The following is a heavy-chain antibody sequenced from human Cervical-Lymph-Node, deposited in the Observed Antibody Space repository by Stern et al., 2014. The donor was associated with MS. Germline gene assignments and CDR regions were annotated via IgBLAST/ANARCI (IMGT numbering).Heavy chain of an antibody. D-gene: IGHD3-10*01. CDR3: ARDLGNYDSGSSYFAY. CDR2: LWYDGSKK. CDR1: GFSFSSSG. Sequence: VKLVESGGGVVQPGRSLRLSCAASGFSFSSSGFYWVRQAPGKGLEWVELLWYDGSKKYYVDSVKGRFTISRDDSKSTLYLQMNSLRAEDTAAYYCARDLGNYDSGSSYFAYWGQGTLVTVSS. J-gene: IGHJ4*02. V-gene: IGHV3-33*01.